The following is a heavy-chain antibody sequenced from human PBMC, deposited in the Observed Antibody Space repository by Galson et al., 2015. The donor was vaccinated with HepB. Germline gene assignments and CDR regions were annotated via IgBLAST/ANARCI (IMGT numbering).Heavy chain of an antibody. CDR2: INCDSGDT. CDR3: ARVAWKKQLWSRDGMDG. V-gene: IGHV1-2*06. Sequence: SVKVSCKASGYTFTGYYIHWVRQAPGQGLEWLGRINCDSGDTNYAQKFKGRVTMTRDASTSTVSMELSRLKFDDTAVYYCARVAWKKQLWSRDGMDGWGQGTAVTVS. J-gene: IGHJ6*02. D-gene: IGHD5-24*01. CDR1: GYTFTGYY.